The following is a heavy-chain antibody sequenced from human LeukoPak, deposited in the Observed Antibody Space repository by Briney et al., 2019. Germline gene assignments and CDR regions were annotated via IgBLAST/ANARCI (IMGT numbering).Heavy chain of an antibody. J-gene: IGHJ6*02. CDR2: ISYDGSNK. CDR3: ARDKRSYYGSGSNYGMDV. Sequence: GGSLRLSCAASGFTFSSYAMHWVRQAPGKGLEWVAVISYDGSNKYYADSVKGRFTISRDNSKNTLYLRMNSLSAEDTAVYYCARDKRSYYGSGSNYGMDVWGQGTTVTVSS. V-gene: IGHV3-30*04. CDR1: GFTFSSYA. D-gene: IGHD3-10*01.